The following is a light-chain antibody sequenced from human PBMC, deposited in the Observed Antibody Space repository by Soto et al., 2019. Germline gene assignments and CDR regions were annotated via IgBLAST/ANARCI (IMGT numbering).Light chain of an antibody. J-gene: IGLJ3*02. CDR3: AAWDDSLNARGV. CDR2: NNN. V-gene: IGLV1-44*01. Sequence: QSVLTQPPSASGTPGQRVTISCSGSRSNIGNNAVSWYQQLPGTAPKLLIYNNNQRPSGVPDRFSGSKSGTSASLAISGLQSEDEADYYCAAWDDSLNARGVFGGGTQLDRP. CDR1: RSNIGNNA.